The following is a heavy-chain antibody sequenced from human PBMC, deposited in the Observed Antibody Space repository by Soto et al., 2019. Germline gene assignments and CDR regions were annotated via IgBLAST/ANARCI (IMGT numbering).Heavy chain of an antibody. CDR3: ASNGYRYGRDYYYYPMDV. V-gene: IGHV4-59*01. Sequence: SETLSLTCTISGGSITSKYWNWIRQPPGKGLEWIGYIDYSGTTNYNPSLKSRVTISVDTSKNQFSLKLTSVTAADTAAYYCASNGYRYGRDYYYYPMDVWGQGTTVTVSS. D-gene: IGHD5-18*01. CDR1: GGSITSKY. CDR2: IDYSGTT. J-gene: IGHJ6*02.